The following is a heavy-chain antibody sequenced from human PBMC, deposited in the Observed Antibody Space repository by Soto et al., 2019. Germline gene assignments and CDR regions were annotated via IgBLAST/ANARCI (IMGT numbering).Heavy chain of an antibody. CDR3: AKDAKGASAPYFFDD. Sequence: PGGSLRLSCEASGFPFSPAWMNWVRQAPGKGLEWVSGLSGSGGIAYYADSVKGRFTISRDNSNNMVYLEMSSLRVEDTAIYYCAKDAKGASAPYFFDDWGQGIQVTVSS. CDR2: LSGSGGIA. D-gene: IGHD6-13*01. CDR1: GFPFSPAW. J-gene: IGHJ4*02. V-gene: IGHV3-23*01.